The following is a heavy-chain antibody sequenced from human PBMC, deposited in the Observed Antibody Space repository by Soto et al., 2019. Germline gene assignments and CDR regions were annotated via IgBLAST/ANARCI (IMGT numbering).Heavy chain of an antibody. CDR1: GCSITNYY. D-gene: IGHD5-18*01. J-gene: IGHJ4*02. V-gene: IGHV4-59*01. CDR3: ARDHPHSYGIYYFDY. Sequence: PSETLSLTCTVSGCSITNYYWSWIRQPPGKGLEWIGYIYSSGSTNYNPSLKSRVTISADTSKNQVSLKLTSVTAADTAVYYCARDHPHSYGIYYFDYWGQGTLVTVS. CDR2: IYSSGST.